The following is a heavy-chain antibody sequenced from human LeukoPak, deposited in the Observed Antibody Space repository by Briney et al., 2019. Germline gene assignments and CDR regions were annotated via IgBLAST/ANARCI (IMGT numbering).Heavy chain of an antibody. CDR1: GFTFSSYS. V-gene: IGHV3-21*01. D-gene: IGHD5-18*01. CDR3: ARAYVDTAMAG. J-gene: IGHJ4*02. Sequence: GGSLRLSCAASGFTFSSYSMNWVRQAPGKGLEWVSSISSSSSYIYYADSVKGRFTISRDNAKNSLYLQMNSLRAEDTAVYHCARAYVDTAMAGWGQGTLVTVSS. CDR2: ISSSSSYI.